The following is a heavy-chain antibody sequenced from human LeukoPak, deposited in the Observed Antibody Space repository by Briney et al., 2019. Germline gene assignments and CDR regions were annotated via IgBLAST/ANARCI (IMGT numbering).Heavy chain of an antibody. J-gene: IGHJ4*02. CDR1: GGSISSYY. CDR3: ARHAVRRDGGGLDYFDY. V-gene: IGHV4-59*08. Sequence: SETLSLTCTVSGGSISSYYWRWIRRPPGKGVEWIGYIYYRGSTNYNPSLKSRVTISVDTSKKQFSLKLCSVTAADTAVYYCARHAVRRDGGGLDYFDYWGQGTLVTVSS. D-gene: IGHD2-2*01. CDR2: IYYRGST.